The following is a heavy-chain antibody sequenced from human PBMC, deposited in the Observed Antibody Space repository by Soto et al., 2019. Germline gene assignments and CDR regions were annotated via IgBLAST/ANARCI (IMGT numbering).Heavy chain of an antibody. J-gene: IGHJ4*02. CDR1: GGSISTNNW. CDR3: ARETGAGTYQGFDF. V-gene: IGHV4-4*02. D-gene: IGHD1-26*01. Sequence: QVQLQESGPGLVKPSGTLSLTCAVSGGSISTNNWWHWIRQSPGKGLEWIGEIHHTGNTNYSPSLKSRVIMSIDQSKNQFSLTFTSVTAADTALYYCARETGAGTYQGFDFWGQGSLVTVSS. CDR2: IHHTGNT.